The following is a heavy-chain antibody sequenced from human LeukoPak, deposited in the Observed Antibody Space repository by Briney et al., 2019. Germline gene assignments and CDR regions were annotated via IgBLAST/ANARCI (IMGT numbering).Heavy chain of an antibody. V-gene: IGHV1-18*01. D-gene: IGHD3-22*01. Sequence: ASVKVSCKASGYSFPNYGINWVRQAPGQGLEWMGWISAYNGNTNYAQKLQGRVTMTTDTSTSTAYMELRSLRSDDTAVYYCVRESGGYYGGAFDYWGQGTLVTVSS. CDR3: VRESGGYYGGAFDY. CDR2: ISAYNGNT. J-gene: IGHJ4*02. CDR1: GYSFPNYG.